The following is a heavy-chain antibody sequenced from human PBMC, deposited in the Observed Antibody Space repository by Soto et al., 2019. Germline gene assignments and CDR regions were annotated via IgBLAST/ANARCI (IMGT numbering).Heavy chain of an antibody. J-gene: IGHJ6*02. CDR2: IYPGDSDT. CDR3: ARPREAGKNYYGVDV. CDR1: GYSFTSYW. Sequence: PGESLKISCKGSGYSFTSYWIGWVRQMPGKGLEWMGIIYPGDSDTRYSPSFQGQVTISADKSISTAYLQWSSLKASDTTMYYCARPREAGKNYYGVDVWGQGTTVTVSS. V-gene: IGHV5-51*01. D-gene: IGHD6-19*01.